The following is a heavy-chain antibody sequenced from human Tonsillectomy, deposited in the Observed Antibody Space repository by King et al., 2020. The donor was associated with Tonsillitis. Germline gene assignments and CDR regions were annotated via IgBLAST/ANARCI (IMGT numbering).Heavy chain of an antibody. V-gene: IGHV3-30*18. CDR1: GFTFSSYG. CDR2: ISYDGTNK. D-gene: IGHD3-3*01. J-gene: IGHJ6*03. Sequence: VQLVESGGSVVQPGRSLRLSCAASGFTFSSYGMHWVRQAPGKGLEWVAVISYDGTNKYYADSVKGRFTISRDNSKNTLYLQMNSLRAEDTAVYYCAKADDFWSGYYYYYMDVWGKGTTVTVSS. CDR3: AKADDFWSGYYYYYMDV.